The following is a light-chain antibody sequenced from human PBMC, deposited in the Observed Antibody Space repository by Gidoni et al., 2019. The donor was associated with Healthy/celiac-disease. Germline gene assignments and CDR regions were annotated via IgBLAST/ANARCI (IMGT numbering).Light chain of an antibody. CDR1: SSDVGGYNY. CDR3: SSYAGSNNLRV. V-gene: IGLV2-8*01. Sequence: QSALTQPPSASGSPGQSVTISCTGTSSDVGGYNYVSWYQQHPGKAPILMIYEVSKRPSGVPDRFSGSKSGNTASLTVSGLQAEDEADYYCSSYAGSNNLRVFGTGTKVTVL. J-gene: IGLJ1*01. CDR2: EVS.